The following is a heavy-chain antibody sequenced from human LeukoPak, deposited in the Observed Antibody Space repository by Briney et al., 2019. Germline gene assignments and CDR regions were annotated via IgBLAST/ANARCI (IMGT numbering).Heavy chain of an antibody. CDR1: GGSFSSDGHY. Sequence: SETLSLTCTVSGGSFSSDGHYWTWIRQHPGKGLEWIGYIYYSGNTYYNPSLRSRVTISVDTSKNQFSLKLSSVTAADTAVYYCGRGAPGGLHIDYWGPGTQVTVSS. D-gene: IGHD3/OR15-3a*01. CDR3: GRGAPGGLHIDY. J-gene: IGHJ4*02. CDR2: IYYSGNT. V-gene: IGHV4-31*03.